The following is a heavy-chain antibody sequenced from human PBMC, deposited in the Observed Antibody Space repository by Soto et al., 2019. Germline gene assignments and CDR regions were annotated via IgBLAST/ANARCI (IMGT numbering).Heavy chain of an antibody. D-gene: IGHD3-16*01. CDR2: ISYDGSNK. J-gene: IGHJ5*02. V-gene: IGHV3-30-3*01. CDR1: GFTFSSYA. CDR3: ARAEGVFEDSPDP. Sequence: QVQLVESGGGVVQPGRSLRLSCAASGFTFSSYAMHWVRQAPGKGLEWVAVISYDGSNKYYADSVKGRFTISRDNSKNPLYRQMNSLRAEDTAVYYCARAEGVFEDSPDPWGQGTLVTVSS.